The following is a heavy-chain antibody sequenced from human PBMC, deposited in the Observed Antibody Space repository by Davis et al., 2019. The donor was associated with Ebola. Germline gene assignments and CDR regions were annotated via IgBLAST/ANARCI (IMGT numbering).Heavy chain of an antibody. D-gene: IGHD2-21*01. J-gene: IGHJ4*02. CDR3: ARGPVYRAIRPLFGDNLATFDY. Sequence: GESLKISCAASGFTFSNAWMSWVRQAPGKGLEWVGRIKSKTDGGTTDYAAPVKGRFTISRDDSKNTLYLQMNSLRAEDTAVYYCARGPVYRAIRPLFGDNLATFDYWGQGTLVTVSS. CDR2: IKSKTDGGTT. CDR1: GFTFSNAW. V-gene: IGHV3-15*01.